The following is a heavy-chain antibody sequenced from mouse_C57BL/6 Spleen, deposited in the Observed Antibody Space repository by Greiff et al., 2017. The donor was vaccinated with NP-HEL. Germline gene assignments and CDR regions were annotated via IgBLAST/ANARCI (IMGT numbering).Heavy chain of an antibody. CDR3: ARSGVTTVVADRYFGV. Sequence: QVQLQQSGPELVKPGASVKISCKASGYAFSSSWMNWVKQRPGKGLEWIGRIYPGDGDTNYNGKFKGKATLTADKASSTAYMQLSSLTSEDSAVYFCARSGVTTVVADRYFGVWSTGTTVTVSS. CDR1: GYAFSSSW. CDR2: IYPGDGDT. J-gene: IGHJ1*03. V-gene: IGHV1-82*01. D-gene: IGHD1-1*01.